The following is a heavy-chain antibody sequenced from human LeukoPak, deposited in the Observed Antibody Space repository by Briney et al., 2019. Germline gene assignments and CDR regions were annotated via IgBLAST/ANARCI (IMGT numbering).Heavy chain of an antibody. V-gene: IGHV4-34*01. CDR1: GGSLSGYY. CDR2: INHSGST. Sequence: PSETLSLTCAVYGGSLSGYYWGWFRKPPGKGLEWIGEINHSGSTNYNPSLKSRVTISVDTSKNQFSLKLSSVTAADTAVYYCARGRRIDYWGQGTLVTVSS. CDR3: ARGRRIDY. J-gene: IGHJ4*02.